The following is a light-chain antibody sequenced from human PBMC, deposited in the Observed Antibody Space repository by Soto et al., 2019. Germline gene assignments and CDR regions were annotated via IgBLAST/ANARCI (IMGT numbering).Light chain of an antibody. V-gene: IGLV2-14*03. CDR2: DVT. Sequence: QSALTQPASVSGSPGQSITISCTGTSGDIGGYNYVSWYQQHPGKAPKLMIFDVTNRPSGISSRFSGSKSGNTASLTISGLQAEDEADYYCSSYASSSTLVFGGGTQLTVL. CDR1: SGDIGGYNY. CDR3: SSYASSSTLV. J-gene: IGLJ2*01.